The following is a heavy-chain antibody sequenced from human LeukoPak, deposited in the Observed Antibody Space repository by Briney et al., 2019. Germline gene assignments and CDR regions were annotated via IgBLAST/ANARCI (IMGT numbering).Heavy chain of an antibody. D-gene: IGHD1-7*01. Sequence: ASVKVSCKVSGYTLTELSMHWVRQAPGKGLEWMGGFDPEDGETIYAQKFQGRVTMTEDTSTDTAYMELSSLRSEDTAVYYCATALRELRYPSQKNDAFDIWGQGTMVTVSS. CDR2: FDPEDGET. V-gene: IGHV1-24*01. J-gene: IGHJ3*02. CDR1: GYTLTELS. CDR3: ATALRELRYPSQKNDAFDI.